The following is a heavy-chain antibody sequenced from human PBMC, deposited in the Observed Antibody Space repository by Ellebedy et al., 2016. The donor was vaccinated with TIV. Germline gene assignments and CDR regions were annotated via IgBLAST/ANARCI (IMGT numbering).Heavy chain of an antibody. J-gene: IGHJ4*02. CDR1: GFTSDIFW. CDR2: IENDGTDK. Sequence: PGGSLRLSCEVCGFTSDIFWISWVRQAPGNGLEWVANIENDGTDKYYVDSVKGRFTISRDNARNSLYLQMTSLRAEDTAVYYCARDNWNGLASDYWGQGTLVTVSS. V-gene: IGHV3-7*04. D-gene: IGHD1-20*01. CDR3: ARDNWNGLASDY.